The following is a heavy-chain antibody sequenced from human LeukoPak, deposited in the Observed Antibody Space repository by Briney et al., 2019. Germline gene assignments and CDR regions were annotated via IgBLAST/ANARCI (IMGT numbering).Heavy chain of an antibody. V-gene: IGHV4-31*03. Sequence: SQTLSLTCTVSGGSISSHGYYWRWIRQHPGKGLEWIGYIYYSGSTSYNPSLRSRVSMSVDTSKNHFSLKLNFLTAADTAEYYCAREPTTLEATYWGQGTLVTVSS. CDR1: GGSISSHGYY. J-gene: IGHJ4*02. CDR2: IYYSGST. CDR3: AREPTTLEATY. D-gene: IGHD4-23*01.